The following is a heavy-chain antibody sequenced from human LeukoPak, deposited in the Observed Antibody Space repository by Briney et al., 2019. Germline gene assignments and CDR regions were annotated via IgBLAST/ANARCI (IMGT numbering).Heavy chain of an antibody. J-gene: IGHJ4*02. D-gene: IGHD1-26*01. V-gene: IGHV4-59*01. CDR1: GVSISSDF. CDR2: TSYTRST. Sequence: PSETLSLTCTVSGVSISSDFWSWIRQSPGKGLEWIGYTSYTRSTNYNPSLKSRVTMSTDASKNQFSLKLSSVTAADTAVYYCARTRGSYYLVFFDYWGQGTLVTVSS. CDR3: ARTRGSYYLVFFDY.